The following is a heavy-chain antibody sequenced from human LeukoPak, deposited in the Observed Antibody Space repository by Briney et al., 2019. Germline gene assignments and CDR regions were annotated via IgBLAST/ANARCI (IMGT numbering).Heavy chain of an antibody. CDR2: IWNDGSNN. D-gene: IGHD5-24*01. J-gene: IGHJ4*02. V-gene: IGHV3-33*01. Sequence: GGSLRLSCAASGFTFSSFGMHWVRQAPGKGLEWVAVIWNDGSNNYYADSVRGRFTISRDNAKNTLYLQMNSLRPEDTAVYYCASSMAYNCLDYWGQGTLVTVSS. CDR3: ASSMAYNCLDY. CDR1: GFTFSSFG.